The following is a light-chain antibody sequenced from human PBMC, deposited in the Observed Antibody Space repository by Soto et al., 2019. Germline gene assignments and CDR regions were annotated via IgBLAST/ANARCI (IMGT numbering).Light chain of an antibody. CDR3: CSYAGSSTNYV. CDR2: SVT. Sequence: QSVLTQPRSVSGSPGQSVTISCSGTNSDVGGYNSVAWYQQKPGEAPKLLLYSVTKRPSGVPDRSSGSKSGNMASLIISGLQAEDEADYYCCSYAGSSTNYVFGTGTKVTVL. V-gene: IGLV2-11*01. J-gene: IGLJ1*01. CDR1: NSDVGGYNS.